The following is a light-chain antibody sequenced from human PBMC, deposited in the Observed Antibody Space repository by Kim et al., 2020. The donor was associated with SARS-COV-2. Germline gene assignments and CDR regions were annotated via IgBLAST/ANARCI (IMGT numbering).Light chain of an antibody. V-gene: IGLV2-14*01. J-gene: IGLJ1*01. CDR1: SSDIGDNRF. CDR2: DIS. Sequence: QSALTQPASVSGSPGQSIILSCTGTSSDIGDNRFVSWYQQSLGKVPKLIIFDISQRPSGVSPRFSGSKSGNTASLTISGLQAEDEALYYCSAYYRMNVYVFGPGTKVTVL. CDR3: SAYYRMNVYV.